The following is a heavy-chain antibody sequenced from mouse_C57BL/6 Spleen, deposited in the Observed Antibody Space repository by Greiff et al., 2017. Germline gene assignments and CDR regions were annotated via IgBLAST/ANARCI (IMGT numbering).Heavy chain of an antibody. CDR2: IDPETGGT. J-gene: IGHJ4*01. V-gene: IGHV1-15*01. D-gene: IGHD2-4*01. CDR1: GYTFTDYE. Sequence: VQLQQSGAELVRPGASVTLSCKASGYTFTDYEMHWVKQTPVHGLEWIGAIDPETGGTAYNQKFKGKAILTADKSSSTAYMELRSLTSEDSAVYYCTRLGDYDRYAMDYWGQGTSVTVSS. CDR3: TRLGDYDRYAMDY.